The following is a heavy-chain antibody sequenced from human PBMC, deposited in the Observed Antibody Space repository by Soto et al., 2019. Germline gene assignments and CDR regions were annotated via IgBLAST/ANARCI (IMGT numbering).Heavy chain of an antibody. CDR3: ARDSSRIAAVNWFDP. J-gene: IGHJ5*02. CDR2: IIPIFGTA. Sequence: SVKVSCKASGGTFSSYAISWVRQAPGQGLEWMGGIIPIFGTANYAQKFQGRVTITADKSTSTAHMELSSLRSEDTAVYYCARDSSRIAAVNWFDPWGKGSLVTVS. D-gene: IGHD6-13*01. CDR1: GGTFSSYA. V-gene: IGHV1-69*06.